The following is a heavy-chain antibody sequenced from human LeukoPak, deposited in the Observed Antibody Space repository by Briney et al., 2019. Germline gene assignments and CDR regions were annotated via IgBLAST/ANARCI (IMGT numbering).Heavy chain of an antibody. CDR1: GYTFSSYG. J-gene: IGHJ6*02. Sequence: ASVKVSCKASGYTFSSYGISWVRQAPGQGLEWMGWIGGDNVNTEHALKFQGRVTMTADTATSTAYMELRSLRSDDTAVYYCARGVHVKTYCNTISCWTEGMDVWGQGTTVSVSS. V-gene: IGHV1-18*04. CDR3: ARGVHVKTYCNTISCWTEGMDV. D-gene: IGHD2-2*01. CDR2: IGGDNVNT.